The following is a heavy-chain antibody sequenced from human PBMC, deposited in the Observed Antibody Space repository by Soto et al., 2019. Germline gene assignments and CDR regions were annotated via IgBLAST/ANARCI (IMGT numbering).Heavy chain of an antibody. Sequence: QVQLVQSGAEVKKPGASVKVSCKASGYTFTSYDINWVRQATGQGREWMGWMNANSGNTGYAQKFQGRVTMTRKTSISTAYMQPSSLRSDDTAVYYCAREGVRGMEVWGQGTTVTVSS. V-gene: IGHV1-8*01. CDR1: GYTFTSYD. J-gene: IGHJ6*02. D-gene: IGHD3-16*01. CDR2: MNANSGNT. CDR3: AREGVRGMEV.